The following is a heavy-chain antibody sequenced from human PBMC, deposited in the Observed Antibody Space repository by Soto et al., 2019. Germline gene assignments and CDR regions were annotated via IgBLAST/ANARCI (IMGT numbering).Heavy chain of an antibody. J-gene: IGHJ5*02. V-gene: IGHV3-23*01. CDR2: IRADGHRT. CDR1: GFRFSDYS. Sequence: EEQLLESGGGLVQPGGSLRLSCAASGFRFSDYSMSWVRQVPGGGLERVAVIRADGHRTYFADSVKGRFTITRDNFKDTMSLEMHYLRPEDTAVYHCAKIPTLYYDSRGFYGWFGPWGQGTQVTVSA. CDR3: AKIPTLYYDSRGFYGWFGP. D-gene: IGHD3-22*01.